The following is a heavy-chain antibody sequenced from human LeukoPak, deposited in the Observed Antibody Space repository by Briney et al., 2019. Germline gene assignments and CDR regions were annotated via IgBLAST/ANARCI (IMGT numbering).Heavy chain of an antibody. J-gene: IGHJ4*02. Sequence: PSETLSLTCAVYGGSFSGYYWSWIRQPPGKGLEWIGDINHSGSTNYNPSLKSRVTISVDTSKNQFSLQLTSVTAADTAVYYCARGYLPFEYYDSSSHYDYWGQGTLVTVSS. CDR2: INHSGST. D-gene: IGHD3-22*01. CDR3: ARGYLPFEYYDSSSHYDY. V-gene: IGHV4-34*01. CDR1: GGSFSGYY.